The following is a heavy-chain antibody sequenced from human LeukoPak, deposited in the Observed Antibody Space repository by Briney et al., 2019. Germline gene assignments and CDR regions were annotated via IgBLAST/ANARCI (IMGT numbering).Heavy chain of an antibody. V-gene: IGHV3-23*01. J-gene: IGHJ6*02. CDR2: IIASGSTT. CDR1: GFSFSTTP. Sequence: TGGSLRLSCAASGFSFSTTPMAWVRQAPGKEPEWVSTIIASGSTTNDAESVRGRFTTSRDNSKSTLSLQMDSLRVEDTAVYYCARVAGGGRRFVARKYNYYGMDVWGQGTTVTVSS. CDR3: ARVAGGGRRFVARKYNYYGMDV. D-gene: IGHD3-3*01.